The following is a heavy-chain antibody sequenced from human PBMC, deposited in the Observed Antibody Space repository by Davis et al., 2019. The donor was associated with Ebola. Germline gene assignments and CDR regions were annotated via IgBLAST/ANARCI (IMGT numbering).Heavy chain of an antibody. CDR3: ARVGLGVKLGVSAFDI. J-gene: IGHJ3*02. CDR2: ISYDGSNK. CDR1: GFTFSGYA. D-gene: IGHD3-10*01. V-gene: IGHV3-30-3*01. Sequence: GESLKISCAASGFTFSGYAMHWVRQAPGKGLEWVAVISYDGSNKYYADSVKGRFTISRDNAKNSLYLQMNSLRDEDTAVYYCARVGLGVKLGVSAFDIWGQGTMVTVSS.